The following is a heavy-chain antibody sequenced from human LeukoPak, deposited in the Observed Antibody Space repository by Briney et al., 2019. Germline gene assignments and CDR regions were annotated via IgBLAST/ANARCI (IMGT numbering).Heavy chain of an antibody. Sequence: RASVKVSCKASGGTFNRYSINWVRQAPGQGLEWMGGIIPFFGGTHNAQKFQVRVTMPRDTSTSTVYMELSSLRSEDTAVYYCARDIVVVPAAIWHYYYYGMDVWGQGTTVTVSS. V-gene: IGHV1-69*05. D-gene: IGHD2-2*01. CDR3: ARDIVVVPAAIWHYYYYGMDV. J-gene: IGHJ6*02. CDR1: GGTFNRYS. CDR2: IIPFFGGT.